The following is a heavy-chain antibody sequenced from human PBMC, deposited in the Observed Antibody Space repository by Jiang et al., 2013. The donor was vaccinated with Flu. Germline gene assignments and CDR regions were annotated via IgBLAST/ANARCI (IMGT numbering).Heavy chain of an antibody. J-gene: IGHJ4*02. CDR3: ARDADIVATIDYFDY. CDR2: INTQSGGT. V-gene: IGHV1-2*02. D-gene: IGHD5-12*01. Sequence: GAEVKKPGASVKVSCKTSGYTFTNHFIHWVRQAPGQGLEWMGWINTQSGGTNFAHKFHGRVTMTADTSLSTAYMELTRLTSDDTAVYYCARDADIVATIDYFDYWGQGTLVSVSS. CDR1: GYTFTNHF.